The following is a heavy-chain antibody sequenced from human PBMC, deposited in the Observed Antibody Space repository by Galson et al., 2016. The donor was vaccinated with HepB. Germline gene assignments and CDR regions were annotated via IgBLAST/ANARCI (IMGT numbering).Heavy chain of an antibody. CDR1: GASITNNNW. Sequence: SETLSLTCTVSGASITNNNWWSWVRQPPGKGLEWIGEIYHSGSTNYNPSLKSRVTISVDKAKNQFSLKLNSVSAADTAVYYCARCAYVYDNSGYLARYYYFMDVWGRGTTVTVSS. J-gene: IGHJ6*03. CDR3: ARCAYVYDNSGYLARYYYFMDV. D-gene: IGHD3-22*01. CDR2: IYHSGST. V-gene: IGHV4-4*02.